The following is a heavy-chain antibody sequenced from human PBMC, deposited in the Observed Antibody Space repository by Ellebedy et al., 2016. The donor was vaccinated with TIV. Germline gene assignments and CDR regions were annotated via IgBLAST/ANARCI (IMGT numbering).Heavy chain of an antibody. V-gene: IGHV4-39*01. Sequence: MPSETLSLTCTVSGGSISSSSYYWGWIRQPPGKGLEWIGSIYYSGSTYYNPSLKSRVTISVDTSKNQFSLKLSSVTAADTAVYYCASTELYYYYYGMDVWGQGTTVTVSS. CDR3: ASTELYYYYYGMDV. CDR2: IYYSGST. J-gene: IGHJ6*02. D-gene: IGHD1-7*01. CDR1: GGSISSSSYY.